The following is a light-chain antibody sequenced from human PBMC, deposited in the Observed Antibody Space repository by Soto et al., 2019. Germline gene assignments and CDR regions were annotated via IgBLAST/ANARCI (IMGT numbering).Light chain of an antibody. CDR1: QSISSY. CDR3: QQYYSHPRT. V-gene: IGKV1-39*01. J-gene: IGKJ1*01. Sequence: DIQMTQSPSTLSATVGDRVTITCRASQSISSYLNWYQQKPGRAPKLLIYAASTLQSGVPSRFSGSGSGTDFTLTISCLQSEDFATYDCQQYYSHPRTFGQGTKVDIK. CDR2: AAS.